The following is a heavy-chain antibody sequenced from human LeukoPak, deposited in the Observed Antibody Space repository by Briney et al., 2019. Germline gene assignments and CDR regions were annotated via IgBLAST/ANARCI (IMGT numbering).Heavy chain of an antibody. Sequence: PGGSLRLSCAASGFTVSNKYMTWVRQAPGKGLEWGSGISGSGGSTYYADSVKGRFTISRDNSKNTLYLQMNSLRAEDTAVYYCARSTCSSTSCYRGYGMDVWGQGTTVTVSS. V-gene: IGHV3-23*01. CDR3: ARSTCSSTSCYRGYGMDV. J-gene: IGHJ6*02. D-gene: IGHD2-2*02. CDR2: ISGSGGST. CDR1: GFTVSNKY.